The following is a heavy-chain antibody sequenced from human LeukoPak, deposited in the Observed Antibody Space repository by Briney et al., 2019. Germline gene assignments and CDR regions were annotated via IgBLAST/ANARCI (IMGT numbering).Heavy chain of an antibody. CDR3: AKVAAAGTYFDS. V-gene: IGHV3-23*01. CDR1: GFTFSSYA. J-gene: IGHJ4*02. D-gene: IGHD6-13*01. CDR2: ISGGGGGT. Sequence: GGSLRLSCAASGFTFSSYAMSWVRQAPGKGLEWVSAISGGGGGTYYADSVKGRFTISRDNSKNTLYLQMNSLRAEDTAVYYCAKVAAAGTYFDSWGQGTLVTVSS.